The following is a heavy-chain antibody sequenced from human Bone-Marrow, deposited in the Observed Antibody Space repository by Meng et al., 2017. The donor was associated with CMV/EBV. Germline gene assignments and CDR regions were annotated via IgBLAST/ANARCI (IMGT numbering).Heavy chain of an antibody. CDR3: ARDRCGGDCYSRYYYGMDV. Sequence: SVKVSCKASGGTFSSYTISWVRQAPGQGLEWMGRIIPIFGTANYAQKFQGRVTITTDESTSTAYMELSSLRSEDTAVYYCARDRCGGDCYSRYYYGMDVWGQGTTVTVSS. V-gene: IGHV1-69*05. CDR1: GGTFSSYT. CDR2: IIPIFGTA. D-gene: IGHD2-21*01. J-gene: IGHJ6*02.